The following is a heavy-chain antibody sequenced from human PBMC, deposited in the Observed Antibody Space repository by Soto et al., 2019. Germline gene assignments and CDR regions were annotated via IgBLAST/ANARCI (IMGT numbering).Heavy chain of an antibody. D-gene: IGHD5-12*01. V-gene: IGHV1-18*01. J-gene: IGHJ4*02. Sequence: QVQLVQSGAEVKKPGASVKVSCKASGYTFTSYGISWVRQAPGQGLEWMGWISAYNGNTNYAQKLQGRVTMTTDTPTGTGYMELMSLRSDSTAVYYCARDGSGYDLDYWGQGTPVTASS. CDR3: ARDGSGYDLDY. CDR1: GYTFTSYG. CDR2: ISAYNGNT.